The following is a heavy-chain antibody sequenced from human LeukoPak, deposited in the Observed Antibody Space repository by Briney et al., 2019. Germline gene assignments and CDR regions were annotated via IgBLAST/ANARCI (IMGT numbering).Heavy chain of an antibody. CDR3: LCDSSGYYLEYFQH. J-gene: IGHJ1*01. Sequence: PGGSLRLSCAASGFTFSNYWIKWVRQAPGKGLEWVANINQDGSEKYYVDSVKGRFTISRDNAKDSLYLQMNSLRAEDTAVYYCLCDSSGYYLEYFQHWGQGTLVTVSS. CDR1: GFTFSNYW. CDR2: INQDGSEK. D-gene: IGHD3-22*01. V-gene: IGHV3-7*03.